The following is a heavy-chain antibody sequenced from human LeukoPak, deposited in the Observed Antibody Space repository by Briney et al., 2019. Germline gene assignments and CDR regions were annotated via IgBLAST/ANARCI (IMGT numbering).Heavy chain of an antibody. CDR1: GGSFSGYY. J-gene: IGHJ4*02. CDR3: ARGRSETFDY. D-gene: IGHD1-14*01. Sequence: SETLSLTCAVYGGSFSGYYWSWIRQPPGKGLEWIGEINHSGGTNYNPSLKSRVTISVDTSKNQFSLKLSSVTAADTAVYYCARGRSETFDYWGQGTLVTVSS. CDR2: INHSGGT. V-gene: IGHV4-34*01.